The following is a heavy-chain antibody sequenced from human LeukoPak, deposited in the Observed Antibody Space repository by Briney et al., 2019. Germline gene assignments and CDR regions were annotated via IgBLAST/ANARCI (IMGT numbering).Heavy chain of an antibody. V-gene: IGHV4-34*01. CDR3: ARGKKHYYYYMDV. Sequence: SETLSLTCAVYGGSFSGYYWSWIRQPPGKGLEWIGEINHSGSTNYNPSLQSRVPISVDTSKNQFSLQLSSVTAADTAVSYCARGKKHYYYYMDVWGKGTTVTVS. CDR1: GGSFSGYY. CDR2: INHSGST. J-gene: IGHJ6*03.